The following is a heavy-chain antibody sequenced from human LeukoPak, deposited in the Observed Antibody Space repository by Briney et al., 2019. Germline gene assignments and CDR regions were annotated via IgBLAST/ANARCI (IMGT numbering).Heavy chain of an antibody. V-gene: IGHV4-59*12. J-gene: IGHJ4*02. CDR2: IYYSGST. Sequence: SETLSLTCTVSGGSISSYYWSWIRQPPGKGLEWIGYIYYSGSTNYNPSLKSRVTISVDTSKNQFSLKLSSVTAADTAVYYCARGPGITMVRGVRIYYFDYWGQGTLVTVSS. CDR3: ARGPGITMVRGVRIYYFDY. D-gene: IGHD3-10*01. CDR1: GGSISSYY.